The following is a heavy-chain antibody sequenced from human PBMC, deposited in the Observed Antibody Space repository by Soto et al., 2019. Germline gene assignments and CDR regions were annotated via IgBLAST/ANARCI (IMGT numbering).Heavy chain of an antibody. Sequence: SETLSLTCAVYGGSFSGYYWSWIRQPPGKGLEWIGEINHSGGTNYNPSLKSRVTISVDTSKNQFSLKLSSVTAADTAVYYCARRWGGIAAASKIRVPQASSGSHRSPDWFDPWGQGTLVTVSS. CDR1: GGSFSGYY. V-gene: IGHV4-34*01. J-gene: IGHJ5*02. D-gene: IGHD6-13*01. CDR3: ARRWGGIAAASKIRVPQASSGSHRSPDWFDP. CDR2: INHSGGT.